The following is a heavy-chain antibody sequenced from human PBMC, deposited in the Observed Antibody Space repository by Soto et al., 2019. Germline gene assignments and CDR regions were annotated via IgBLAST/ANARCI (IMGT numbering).Heavy chain of an antibody. CDR1: GYTFTNYG. J-gene: IGHJ4*02. CDR3: ARARTTVYYYGSGDFDY. D-gene: IGHD3-10*01. Sequence: ASVKVSCKASGYTFTNYGISWVRQAPGQGFEWMGWISAYNGNTNYAQKFQGWVTMTRDTSISTAYMELSRLRSDDTAVYYCARARTTVYYYGSGDFDYWGQGTLVTVSS. V-gene: IGHV1-18*01. CDR2: ISAYNGNT.